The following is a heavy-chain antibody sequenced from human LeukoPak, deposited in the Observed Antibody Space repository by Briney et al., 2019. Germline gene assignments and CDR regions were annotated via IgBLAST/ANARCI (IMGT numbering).Heavy chain of an antibody. CDR2: IRSSSET. CDR3: ARDAGNSGYGCDL. J-gene: IGHJ5*02. D-gene: IGHD5-12*01. V-gene: IGHV3-48*01. CDR1: GFTFSQYS. Sequence: GGSLRLSCAASGFTFSQYSMNWVRQAPGKGLEWVSHIRSSSETFYADSVKGRFTISRDNARNSLYLQMNNLRGEDTAIYYCARDAGNSGYGCDLWSQGTLVTVSS.